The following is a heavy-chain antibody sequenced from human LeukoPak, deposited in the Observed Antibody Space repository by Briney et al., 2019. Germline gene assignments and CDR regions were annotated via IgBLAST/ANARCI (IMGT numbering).Heavy chain of an antibody. J-gene: IGHJ4*02. CDR3: ASKDIVVAPAAIRRFDY. CDR2: INHSGST. Sequence: SETLSLTCAVYGGSFSGYYWSWIRQPPGKGLEWIGEINHSGSTNYNPSLKSRVTISVDTSKNQFSLKLSSVTAADTAVYYCASKDIVVAPAAIRRFDYWGQGTLVTVSS. V-gene: IGHV4-34*01. CDR1: GGSFSGYY. D-gene: IGHD2-2*02.